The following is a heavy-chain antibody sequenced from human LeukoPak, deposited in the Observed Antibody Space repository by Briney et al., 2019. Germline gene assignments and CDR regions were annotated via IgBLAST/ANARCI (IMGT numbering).Heavy chain of an antibody. J-gene: IGHJ4*02. V-gene: IGHV3-48*02. D-gene: IGHD6-13*01. Sequence: PGGSLRLSCAASGFTFSGYSMNWVRQAPGKGLDWVSYISTTSSAIYHADSVKGRFTISRDSAKNSLYLQMNSLRDDDTAVYYCASSIVAAGSTYYFDSWGQGTLVTVSS. CDR3: ASSIVAAGSTYYFDS. CDR2: ISTTSSAI. CDR1: GFTFSGYS.